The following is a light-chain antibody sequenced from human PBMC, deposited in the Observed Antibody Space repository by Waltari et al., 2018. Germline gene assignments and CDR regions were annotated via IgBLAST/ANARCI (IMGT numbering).Light chain of an antibody. CDR3: QSPSTSGSYHWL. V-gene: IGLV3-25*03. Sequence: SYELTQPPSVAVSPGQTVRITCSGSTLSKAYTYWYQQKPGQAPILLIYKDTKRPSGIPERFSGSTSGTTVTLTITGVQAEDEAAYYCQSPSTSGSYHWLFGGGTKVTVL. CDR1: TLSKAY. J-gene: IGLJ3*02. CDR2: KDT.